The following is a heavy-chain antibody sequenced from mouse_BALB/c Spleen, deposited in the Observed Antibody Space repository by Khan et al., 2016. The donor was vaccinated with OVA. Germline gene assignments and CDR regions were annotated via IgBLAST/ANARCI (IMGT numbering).Heavy chain of an antibody. D-gene: IGHD2-10*01. Sequence: QIQLVQSGPELKKPGDTVKISCKASGYTFTNYGMNWVKQTPGKGLRWMGWINTYTGEPTYADDFKGRFAFSLETSASTAYLRINNLKNEATATYFCAKPPYFSYVMVYWGQGTSVTVSS. CDR1: GYTFTNYG. J-gene: IGHJ4*01. V-gene: IGHV9-3-1*01. CDR2: INTYTGEP. CDR3: AKPPYFSYVMVY.